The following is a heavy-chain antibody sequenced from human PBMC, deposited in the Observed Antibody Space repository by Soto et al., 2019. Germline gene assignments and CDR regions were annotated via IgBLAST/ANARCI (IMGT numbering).Heavy chain of an antibody. D-gene: IGHD6-6*01. CDR2: IRNKANSYTT. CDR1: GFTFSDHY. V-gene: IGHV3-72*01. Sequence: PGVSLRLSCAASGFTFSDHYMDWVRQAPGKGLEWVGRIRNKANSYTTEYAASVKGRFTISRDDSNNSVYLQMSSLKTEDTAVEFCVSVHNCYFDSWGQGPPGNGS. CDR3: VSVHNCYFDS. J-gene: IGHJ4*02.